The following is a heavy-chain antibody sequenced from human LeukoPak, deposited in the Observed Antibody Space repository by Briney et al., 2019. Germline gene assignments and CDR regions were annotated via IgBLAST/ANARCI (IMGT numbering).Heavy chain of an antibody. Sequence: SETLSLTCTVSGASISGNDYYWAWVRRPPGKGLESIGSIFYVGSTFYNPSLKSRVTMSVDLSRNQFSLKMTSLTAADTAVYFCARQRASTGSFYLSAFDLWGRGTAVTVSS. CDR3: ARQRASTGSFYLSAFDL. CDR1: GASISGNDYY. CDR2: IFYVGST. V-gene: IGHV4-39*01. D-gene: IGHD1-26*01. J-gene: IGHJ3*01.